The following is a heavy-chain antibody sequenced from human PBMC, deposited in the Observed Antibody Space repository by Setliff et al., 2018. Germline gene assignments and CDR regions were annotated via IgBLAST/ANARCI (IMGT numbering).Heavy chain of an antibody. Sequence: PGGSLRLSCTASGLSYKNDWVSWVRQAPGKGLEWLASINPDGSEKYYVDSVKGRFTISRDNARNSLSLQMNSLRTEDTAVYYCFGAGTCSYWGQGTLVTVSS. J-gene: IGHJ4*02. CDR2: INPDGSEK. CDR3: FGAGTCSY. CDR1: GLSYKNDW. D-gene: IGHD3-10*01. V-gene: IGHV3-7*01.